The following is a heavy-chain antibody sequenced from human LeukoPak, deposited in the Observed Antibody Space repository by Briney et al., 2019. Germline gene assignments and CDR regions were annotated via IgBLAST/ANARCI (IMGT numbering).Heavy chain of an antibody. CDR1: GGSISSYY. CDR3: ARQDSSGYFNWFDP. V-gene: IGHV4-59*01. J-gene: IGHJ5*02. Sequence: SQTLSLTCTVSGGSISSYYWSWIRQPPGTGLEWSGDIYYSGSTNYNPSLKSRVTISVDTSKSQFFLKLSSVTAADTAVYYCARQDSSGYFNWFDPWGQGTLVTVSS. CDR2: IYYSGST. D-gene: IGHD3-22*01.